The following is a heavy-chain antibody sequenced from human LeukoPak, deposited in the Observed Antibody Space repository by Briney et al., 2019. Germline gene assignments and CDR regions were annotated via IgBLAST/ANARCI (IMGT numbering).Heavy chain of an antibody. CDR1: GYTFTGYY. Sequence: GASVKVSCKASGYTFTGYYMHWVRQAPGQGLERMGWINPNSGGTNYAQKFQGRVTMTRDTSISTAYMELSRLRSDDTAVYYCARGGVSSSWYETDYYYYYGMDVWGQGTTVTVSS. D-gene: IGHD6-13*01. CDR2: INPNSGGT. V-gene: IGHV1-2*02. CDR3: ARGGVSSSWYETDYYYYYGMDV. J-gene: IGHJ6*02.